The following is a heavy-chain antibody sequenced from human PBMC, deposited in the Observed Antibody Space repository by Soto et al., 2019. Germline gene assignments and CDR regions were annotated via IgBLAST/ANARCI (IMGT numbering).Heavy chain of an antibody. J-gene: IGHJ4*02. CDR2: ISGSGGST. CDR1: GFTFSSYA. CDR3: AKGASYDFWSGCRLDY. D-gene: IGHD3-3*01. Sequence: GGSLSLSCAASGFTFSSYAMSWVRQAPGKGLEWVSAISGSGGSTYYADSVKGRFTISRANSKNTLYLQMNSLRAEDTAVYYCAKGASYDFWSGCRLDYWGQGTLVTVAS. V-gene: IGHV3-23*01.